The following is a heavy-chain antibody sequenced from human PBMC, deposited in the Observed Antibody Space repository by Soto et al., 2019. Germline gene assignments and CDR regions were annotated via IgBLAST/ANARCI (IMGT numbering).Heavy chain of an antibody. J-gene: IGHJ5*02. CDR3: ARDRAMIRYRNWFDP. V-gene: IGHV3-30-3*01. CDR2: ISYDGSNK. D-gene: IGHD3-22*01. Sequence: GGSLRLSCAASGFTFSSYAMHWVRQAPGKGLEWVAVISYDGSNKYYADSVKGRFTISRDNSKNTLYLQMNSLRAEDTAVYYCARDRAMIRYRNWFDPWGQGTLVTVSS. CDR1: GFTFSSYA.